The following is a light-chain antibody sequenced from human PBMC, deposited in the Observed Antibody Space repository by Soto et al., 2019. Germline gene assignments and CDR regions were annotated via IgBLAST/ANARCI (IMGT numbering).Light chain of an antibody. V-gene: IGLV2-14*01. J-gene: IGLJ1*01. CDR1: SSDIGRYNY. CDR3: SSYTTAFFYV. CDR2: GVT. Sequence: QSALTQPASVSGSPGQSITISCTGTSSDIGRYNYVSWYQQHPGKAPKLMIYGVTNRPSGISHRFSGSKSDNTASLTISGLQAEDEGDYYCSSYTTAFFYVFGTGTKLTVL.